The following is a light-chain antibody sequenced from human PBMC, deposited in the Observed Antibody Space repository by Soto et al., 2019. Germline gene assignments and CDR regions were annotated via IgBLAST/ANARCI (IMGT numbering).Light chain of an antibody. Sequence: DIQMTQSPSTLSASVGDRVTITCRASQSISSWLAWYQQKPGKAPKLLIYKASSLESGVPSRFSGSGSGTEFTLTISSRQPDDFATYYGQQYNSYPYTFGHGTKLEIK. CDR2: KAS. J-gene: IGKJ2*01. CDR3: QQYNSYPYT. V-gene: IGKV1-5*03. CDR1: QSISSW.